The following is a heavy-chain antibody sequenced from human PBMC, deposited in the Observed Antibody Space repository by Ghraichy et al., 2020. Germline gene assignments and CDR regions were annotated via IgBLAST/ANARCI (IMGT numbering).Heavy chain of an antibody. CDR3: ARVGGGFSDLDV. V-gene: IGHV4-4*07. D-gene: IGHD3/OR15-3a*01. CDR1: GGSISSYC. J-gene: IGHJ6*03. CDR2: IYTSGST. Sequence: SETLSLTCTVSGGSISSYCWSWIRQPAGKGLEWVGRIYTSGSTNYIPSLKSRVTMSVDTSKNQFSLKLSSVTAADTAVYYCARVGGGFSDLDVWGKGTTVTVSS.